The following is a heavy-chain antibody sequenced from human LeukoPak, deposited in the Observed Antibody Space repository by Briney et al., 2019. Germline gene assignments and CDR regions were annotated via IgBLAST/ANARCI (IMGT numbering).Heavy chain of an antibody. J-gene: IGHJ4*02. D-gene: IGHD3-22*01. CDR2: IYYSGST. V-gene: IGHV4-59*01. CDR1: GGSISSYY. CDR3: ARDLSSSGYYYG. Sequence: SETLSLTCTVSGGSISSYYWSWIRQPPGKGLEWIGYIYYSGSTNYNPSLKSRVTISVDTSKNQFSLKLSSVTAADTAVYYCARDLSSSGYYYGWGQGALVTVSS.